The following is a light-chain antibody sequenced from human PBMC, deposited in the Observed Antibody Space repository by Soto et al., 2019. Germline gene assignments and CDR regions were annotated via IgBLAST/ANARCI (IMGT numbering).Light chain of an antibody. CDR2: DVS. V-gene: IGLV2-14*01. Sequence: QSALTQPASVSGSPGQSITISCTGTITDVGSSNYVSWYKQHPGKAPKLMIYDVSNRPSGVSNRFSGSKSGNTASLTISGLQAEDEADYYCSSYTTTSTWVFGGGTQLPVL. J-gene: IGLJ2*01. CDR1: ITDVGSSNY. CDR3: SSYTTTSTWV.